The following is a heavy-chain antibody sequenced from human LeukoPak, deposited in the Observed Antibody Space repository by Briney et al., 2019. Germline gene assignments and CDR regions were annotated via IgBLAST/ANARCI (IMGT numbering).Heavy chain of an antibody. CDR2: IYTSGST. CDR1: GGSISSSSYY. V-gene: IGHV4-61*02. J-gene: IGHJ3*02. CDR3: ARDSVGYYDSSGYSI. D-gene: IGHD3-22*01. Sequence: SETLSLTCTVSGGSISSSSYYWGWIRQPAGKGLEWIGRIYTSGSTNYNPSLKSRVTISVDTSKNQFSLKLSSVTAADTAVYYCARDSVGYYDSSGYSIWGQGTMVTVSS.